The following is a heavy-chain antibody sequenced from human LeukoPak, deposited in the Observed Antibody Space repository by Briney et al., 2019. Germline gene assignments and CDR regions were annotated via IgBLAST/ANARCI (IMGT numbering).Heavy chain of an antibody. CDR3: ARDLGIAASGNYFDY. CDR1: GYTFTSYY. Sequence: GASVKVSCKASGYTFTSYYMHWVRQAPGRGLEWMGIINPCGGSTSYAQKFQGRVTMTRDTSTSTVYMELSSLRSEDTAVYYCARDLGIAASGNYFDYWGQGTLVTVSS. J-gene: IGHJ4*02. V-gene: IGHV1-46*01. D-gene: IGHD6-13*01. CDR2: INPCGGST.